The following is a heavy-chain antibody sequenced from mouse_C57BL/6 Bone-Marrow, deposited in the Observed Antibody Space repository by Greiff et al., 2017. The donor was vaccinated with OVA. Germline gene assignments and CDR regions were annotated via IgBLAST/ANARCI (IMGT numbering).Heavy chain of an antibody. J-gene: IGHJ4*01. Sequence: EVKLVESGGGLVKPGGSLKLSCAASGFTFSDYGMHWVRQAPEKGLEWVAYISSGSSTIYYADTVKGRFTISRDNAKNTLFLQMTSLRSEDTAMYYCARCNWDVGYYYAMDYWGQGTSVTVSS. D-gene: IGHD4-1*01. CDR3: ARCNWDVGYYYAMDY. CDR1: GFTFSDYG. V-gene: IGHV5-17*01. CDR2: ISSGSSTI.